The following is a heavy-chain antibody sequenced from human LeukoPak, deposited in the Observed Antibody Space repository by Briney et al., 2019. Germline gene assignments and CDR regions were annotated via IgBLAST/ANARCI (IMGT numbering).Heavy chain of an antibody. CDR2: INHSVST. CDR1: GGSVSGYY. Sequence: PSETLSLTCAVDGGSVSGYYWGWIRQHPGKGLEWIGEINHSVSTTYNPSRRSRVPTSVDTCKEQFSLKLRSVTAAETGVYYCARGEMATIRDFDYWGQGTLVTVSS. V-gene: IGHV4-34*01. J-gene: IGHJ4*02. CDR3: ARGEMATIRDFDY. D-gene: IGHD5-24*01.